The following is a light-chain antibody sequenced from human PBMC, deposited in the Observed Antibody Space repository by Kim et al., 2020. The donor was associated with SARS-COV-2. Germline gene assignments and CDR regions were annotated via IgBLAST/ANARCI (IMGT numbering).Light chain of an antibody. CDR3: QQYSRDSRT. CDR2: DAS. Sequence: SSIGDRVTITCRASQGIGTWLAWYQQKPGKAPKLLIFDASNLQSGVPSRFSGSGSGTQFTLTISSLQPDDFGTYYCQQYSRDSRTFGQGTKVDIK. V-gene: IGKV1-5*01. CDR1: QGIGTW. J-gene: IGKJ1*01.